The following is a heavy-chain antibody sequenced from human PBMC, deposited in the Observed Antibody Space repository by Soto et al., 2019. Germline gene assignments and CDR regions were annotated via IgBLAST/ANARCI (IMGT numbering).Heavy chain of an antibody. CDR2: IYSGGST. J-gene: IGHJ6*02. V-gene: IGHV3-53*01. CDR1: GFTVSSNY. CDR3: ASIDTAMANYYYGMDV. D-gene: IGHD5-18*01. Sequence: PGGSLRLSCADSGFTVSSNYMSWVRQAPGKGLEWVSVIYSGGSTYYADSVKGRFTISRDNSKNTLYLQMNSLRAEDTAVYYCASIDTAMANYYYGMDVWGQGTTVTVSS.